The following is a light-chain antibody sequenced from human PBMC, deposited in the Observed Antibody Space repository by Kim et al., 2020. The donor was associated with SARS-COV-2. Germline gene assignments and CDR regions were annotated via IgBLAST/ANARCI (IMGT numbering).Light chain of an antibody. CDR2: YNS. CDR1: NIGTKS. V-gene: IGLV3-21*04. Sequence: APGKTATIACGGDNIGTKSVHWYQQKPGQAPVLVMFYNSDRPSGIPERFSGSNSGNTATLTISRVEAGDEADFYCQVWDTSRDQVIFGGGTKLTVL. J-gene: IGLJ2*01. CDR3: QVWDTSRDQVI.